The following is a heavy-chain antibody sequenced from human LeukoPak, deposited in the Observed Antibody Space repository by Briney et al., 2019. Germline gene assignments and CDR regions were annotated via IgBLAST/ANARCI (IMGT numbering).Heavy chain of an antibody. J-gene: IGHJ3*01. V-gene: IGHV3-30-3*01. CDR1: GFPFSTYV. D-gene: IGHD4-17*01. CDR3: VTTTVTTSYAFDV. CDR2: VSFNGNNK. Sequence: GGSLRLSCAASGFPFSTYVMHWVRQAPGKGLEWMAFVSFNGNNKQYRDSLKGRFTISRDNSKNTLFLQMDSLRPEDTAVYYCVTTTVTTSYAFDVWGPGTMVTVSS.